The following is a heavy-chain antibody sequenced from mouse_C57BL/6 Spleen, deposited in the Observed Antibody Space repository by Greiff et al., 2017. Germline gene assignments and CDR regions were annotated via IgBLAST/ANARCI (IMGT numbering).Heavy chain of an antibody. D-gene: IGHD4-1*01. CDR3: ARRGGTGLDY. V-gene: IGHV1-50*01. CDR2: IDPSDSYT. J-gene: IGHJ2*01. CDR1: GYTFTSYW. Sequence: QVQLQQPGAELVKPGASVKLSCKASGYTFTSYWMQWVKQRPGQGLEWIGEIDPSDSYTNYNQKFKGKATLTVDTSSSTAYMQLSSLTSEDSAVYYCARRGGTGLDYWGQGTTLTVSS.